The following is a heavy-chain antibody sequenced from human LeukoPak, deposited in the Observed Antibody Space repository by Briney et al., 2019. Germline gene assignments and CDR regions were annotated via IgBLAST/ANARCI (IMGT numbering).Heavy chain of an antibody. J-gene: IGHJ6*03. D-gene: IGHD3-10*01. CDR3: ARGYYGSGSPYYYYYMDV. CDR1: GVSISTYW. CDR2: IYYCGST. V-gene: IGHV4-59*01. Sequence: SETLSLTCTVSGVSISTYWGSWIRHPPGKGLDWSGYIYYCGSTNYNHSLKSRVTISVDTTKNHFSLKLSSVTAADTAVYYCARGYYGSGSPYYYYYMDVWGKGTTVSVSS.